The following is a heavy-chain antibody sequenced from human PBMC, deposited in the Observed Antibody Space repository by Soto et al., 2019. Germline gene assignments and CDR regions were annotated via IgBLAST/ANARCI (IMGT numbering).Heavy chain of an antibody. CDR3: ARISIAALAPCFDY. CDR2: IYSGGST. CDR1: GFTFSSNY. J-gene: IGHJ4*02. D-gene: IGHD6-6*01. V-gene: IGHV3-53*01. Sequence: PGGSLRLSCVASGFTFSSNYMSWVRQAPGKGLEWVSVIYSGGSTYYADSVKGRFTISRDNSKNTLYLQMNSLRAEDTAVYYCARISIAALAPCFDYWGQGTLVTVSS.